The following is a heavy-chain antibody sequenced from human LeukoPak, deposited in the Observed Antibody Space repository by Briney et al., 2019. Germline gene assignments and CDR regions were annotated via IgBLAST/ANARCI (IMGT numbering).Heavy chain of an antibody. V-gene: IGHV4-34*01. CDR2: INHSGST. D-gene: IGHD3-9*01. CDR3: ARHINDILTGYYYFDY. Sequence: SETLSLTCAVYGGSFSGYYWSWIRQPPGKGLECIGEINHSGSTNYNPSLKSRVTISVDTSKNQFSLKLSSVTAADTAVYYCARHINDILTGYYYFDYWGQGTLVTVSS. J-gene: IGHJ4*02. CDR1: GGSFSGYY.